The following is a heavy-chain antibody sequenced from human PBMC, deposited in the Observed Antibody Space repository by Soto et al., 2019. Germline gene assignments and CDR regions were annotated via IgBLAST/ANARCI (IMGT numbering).Heavy chain of an antibody. D-gene: IGHD3-9*01. J-gene: IGHJ4*02. CDR2: ISWNRRSI. CDR1: GFTLGGFA. CDR3: AKDMFNDILTGFDY. Sequence: SLRISFAASGFTLGGFAINWVRQGSGKGLEWVSGISWNRRSIDYADSVKGRFTISRDNAKNSLYLEMNNLRAEDTAFYYCAKDMFNDILTGFDYWGLGTLVTVSS. V-gene: IGHV3-9*01.